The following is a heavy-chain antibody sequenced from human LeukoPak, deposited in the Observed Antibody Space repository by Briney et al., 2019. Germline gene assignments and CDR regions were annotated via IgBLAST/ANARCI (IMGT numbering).Heavy chain of an antibody. J-gene: IGHJ4*02. CDR2: ISGSGSFI. V-gene: IGHV3-21*01. CDR3: ATDLPNSSSWTRHY. Sequence: GGSLRLSCAAAAFMFSSYSMNWVRQAPGKGLEWVSSISGSGSFIYYADSLKGRFTISRDNAKSSLYLQMNSLRAEDTAVYYCATDLPNSSSWTRHYWGQGTLVTVSS. D-gene: IGHD6-13*01. CDR1: AFMFSSYS.